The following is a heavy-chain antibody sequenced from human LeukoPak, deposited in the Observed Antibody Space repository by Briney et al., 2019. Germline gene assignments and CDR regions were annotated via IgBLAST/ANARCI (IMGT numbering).Heavy chain of an antibody. CDR2: IYPGDSDT. J-gene: IGHJ4*02. CDR3: ARHKGYYYDSSGYPRYYFDY. V-gene: IGHV5-51*01. CDR1: EYSFTSYW. Sequence: GESLKISCKGFEYSFTSYWVGWVRQMPGKGLEWMGMIYPGDSDTRYSPSFQGQVTISADKSISTAYLQWSSLKASDTAMYYCARHKGYYYDSSGYPRYYFDYWGQGTLVTVSS. D-gene: IGHD3-22*01.